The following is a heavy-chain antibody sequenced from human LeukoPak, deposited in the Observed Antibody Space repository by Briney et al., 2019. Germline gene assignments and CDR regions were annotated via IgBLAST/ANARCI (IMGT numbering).Heavy chain of an antibody. Sequence: SETLSLTCAVYGGSFSGYYWSWIREPPGKGLEWIGEIYLSGSTNYNPSLKSRVTISVDKSKNPFSLKLSSGTAADTAVYYWARAGRGNNFLMNPPLDLMDVGGEGSTVT. CDR1: GGSFSGYY. J-gene: IGHJ6*01. D-gene: IGHD1/OR15-1a*01. CDR2: IYLSGST. CDR3: ARAGRGNNFLMNPPLDLMDV. V-gene: IGHV4-34*01.